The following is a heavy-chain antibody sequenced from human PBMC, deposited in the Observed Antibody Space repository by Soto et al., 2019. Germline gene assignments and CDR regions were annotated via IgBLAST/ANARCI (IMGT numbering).Heavy chain of an antibody. CDR3: ASRYCSGGSCYSRYYYYMDV. V-gene: IGHV1-69*02. Sequence: QVQLVQSGAEVKKPGSSVKVSCKASGGTFSSYTISWVRQAPGQGLEWMGRIIPILGIANYAQKFQGRVTITADKSTSTAYMELSSLRSEDTAVYYYASRYCSGGSCYSRYYYYMDVWGKGTTVTVSS. CDR2: IIPILGIA. J-gene: IGHJ6*03. CDR1: GGTFSSYT. D-gene: IGHD2-15*01.